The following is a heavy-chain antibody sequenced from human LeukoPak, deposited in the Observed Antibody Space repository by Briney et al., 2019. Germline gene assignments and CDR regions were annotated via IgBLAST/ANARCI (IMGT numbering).Heavy chain of an antibody. CDR3: AREISDYASAY. V-gene: IGHV1-2*02. D-gene: IGHD4-17*01. J-gene: IGHJ4*02. Sequence: ASVKVSCKASGYPFTGYYIHWVRQAPGQGLEWMGWINPNSGGTNYAQKFQGRVIMTSDTSITTAYMDLSRLTSDDMAVYYCAREISDYASAYWGQGTLVTVSS. CDR2: INPNSGGT. CDR1: GYPFTGYY.